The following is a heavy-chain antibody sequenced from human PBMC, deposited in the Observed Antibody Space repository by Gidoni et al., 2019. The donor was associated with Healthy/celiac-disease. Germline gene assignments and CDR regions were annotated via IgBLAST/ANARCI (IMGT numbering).Heavy chain of an antibody. CDR3: ARGRGLAACIDY. Sequence: VQLQQWGAGLLKPSETLCLTCAVYGGSFSGYYWSWIRQPPGKGLEWSGEINHRGGTNYNPSLNIRVTISVDTSKNQFSLKLSSVTAADTAVYYCARGRGLAACIDYWGQGTLVTVSS. J-gene: IGHJ4*02. V-gene: IGHV4-34*01. D-gene: IGHD6-13*01. CDR2: INHRGGT. CDR1: GGSFSGYY.